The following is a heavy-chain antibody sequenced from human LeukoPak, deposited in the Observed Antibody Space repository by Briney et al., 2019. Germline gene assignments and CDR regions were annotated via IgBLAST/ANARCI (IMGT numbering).Heavy chain of an antibody. CDR3: VKDGGYIVAPYVDH. J-gene: IGHJ4*02. Sequence: GGSLRLSCAASGFTFYMHGMSWVRQVPGKGLEWVSTIIANGVSTYYADSVKGRFTISRDNSKNTTFLQMNSLRAEDTDRYYCVKDGGYIVAPYVDHWGQGTLVTVSS. CDR1: GFTFYMHG. CDR2: IIANGVST. V-gene: IGHV3-23*01. D-gene: IGHD5-12*01.